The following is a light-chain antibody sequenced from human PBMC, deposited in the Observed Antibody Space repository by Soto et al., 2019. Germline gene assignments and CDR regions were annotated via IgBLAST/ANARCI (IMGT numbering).Light chain of an antibody. J-gene: IGKJ4*01. Sequence: EIVMTQSPATLSVSPGERATLSCRASQSVSSNLAWYQQKPGQAPRLLIYVASNRATGIPARFSGSGSGTEFTLTISSLQSEDFAVYYCQQYNNWPPRTFGGGTKVEIK. CDR2: VAS. CDR3: QQYNNWPPRT. CDR1: QSVSSN. V-gene: IGKV3-15*01.